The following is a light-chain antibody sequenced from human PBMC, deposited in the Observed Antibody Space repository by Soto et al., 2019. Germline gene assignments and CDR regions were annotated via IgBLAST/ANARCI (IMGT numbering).Light chain of an antibody. CDR2: DVT. Sequence: QSALTQPASVSGAPGQSIAISCTGTSSVIGAYNYVSWYQQHPCKALKLIIFDVTNRPSGVSDRFSGYKSGSTASLTISGLPTDYEADYYCPSFAGGGTYVLGTGTKVTVL. CDR1: SSVIGAYNY. CDR3: PSFAGGGTYV. V-gene: IGLV2-14*01. J-gene: IGLJ1*01.